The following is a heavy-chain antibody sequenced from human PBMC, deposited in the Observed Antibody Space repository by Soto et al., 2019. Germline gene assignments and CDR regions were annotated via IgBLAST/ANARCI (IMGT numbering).Heavy chain of an antibody. CDR3: ARGPFKGRYFAGDGTAHDY. V-gene: IGHV4-34*01. J-gene: IGHJ4*02. CDR1: GGSFSGYY. CDR2: INHSGST. Sequence: SETLSLTCAVYGGSFSGYYWSWIRQPPGKGLEWIGEINHSGSTNYNPSLKSRVTISVDTSKNQFSLKLSSVTAADTAVYYCARGPFKGRYFAGDGTAHDYWGQGTLVTVSS. D-gene: IGHD3-9*01.